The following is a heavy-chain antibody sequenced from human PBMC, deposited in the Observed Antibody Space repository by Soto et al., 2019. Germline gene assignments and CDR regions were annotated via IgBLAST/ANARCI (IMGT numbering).Heavy chain of an antibody. V-gene: IGHV3-23*01. CDR1: GFTFSSYA. J-gene: IGHJ6*03. CDR3: AKSPRWNDFYYYYYMDV. D-gene: IGHD1-1*01. Sequence: PGGSLRLSCAASGFTFSSYAMSWVRQAPGKGLEWVSAISGSGGSTYYADSVKGRFTISRDNSKNTLYLQMNSLRAEDTAVYYCAKSPRWNDFYYYYYMDVWGKGTTVTVSS. CDR2: ISGSGGST.